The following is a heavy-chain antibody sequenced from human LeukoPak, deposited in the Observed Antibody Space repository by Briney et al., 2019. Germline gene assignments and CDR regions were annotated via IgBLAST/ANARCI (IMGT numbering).Heavy chain of an antibody. CDR3: ARGPPYWSGYHRPYGMDV. D-gene: IGHD3-3*01. CDR1: RYTLTGYD. J-gene: IGHJ6*02. V-gene: IGHV1-2*02. CDR2: INPNSGGT. Sequence: AASVKVSCKASRYTLTGYDMHWVRQAPGQGLEWMGWINPNSGGTNYAQKFQGRVTMTRDTSISTAYMELSRLRSDDTAVYYCARGPPYWSGYHRPYGMDVWGQGTTVTVSS.